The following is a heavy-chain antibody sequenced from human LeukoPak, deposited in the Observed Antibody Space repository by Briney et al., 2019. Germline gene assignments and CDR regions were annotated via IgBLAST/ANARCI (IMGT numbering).Heavy chain of an antibody. J-gene: IGHJ4*02. V-gene: IGHV1-69*05. Sequence: SVKVSCKASGGTFSSYAISWVRQAPGQGLEWMGRIIPIFGTANYAQKFQGRVTITTDESTSTAYMELSSLRSEDTAVYYCARYISMTAMAYFDYWDQVTLVNVFS. CDR2: IIPIFGTA. CDR3: ARYISMTAMAYFDY. CDR1: GGTFSSYA. D-gene: IGHD5-18*01.